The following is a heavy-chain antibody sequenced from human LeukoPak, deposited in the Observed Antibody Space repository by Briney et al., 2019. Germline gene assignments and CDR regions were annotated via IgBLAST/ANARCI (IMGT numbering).Heavy chain of an antibody. CDR3: ARVRNYDR. J-gene: IGHJ4*02. CDR2: VNHSGGT. Sequence: PSETLSLTXAVYGGSFSGYYWSWIRQPPGKGLEWIGEVNHSGGTNYNPSLKSRVTISVDKSKNQFSLKLTSVTAADTAVYYCARVRNYDRWGQGTLVTVSS. CDR1: GGSFSGYY. D-gene: IGHD3-16*01. V-gene: IGHV4-34*01.